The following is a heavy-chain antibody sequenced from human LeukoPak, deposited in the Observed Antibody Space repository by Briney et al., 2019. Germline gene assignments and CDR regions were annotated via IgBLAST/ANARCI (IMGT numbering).Heavy chain of an antibody. D-gene: IGHD2-15*01. CDR2: ISGSGTYT. J-gene: IGHJ5*01. CDR3: ARATVVGAAMMYWFDS. CDR1: GFTFSSYA. V-gene: IGHV3-23*01. Sequence: GGSLRLSCAASGFTFSSYAMSWVRQAPGKGLEWVSTISGSGTYTYYTGSVKGRFTISRDNSKNTLFLQMNSLRADDTALYYCARATVVGAAMMYWFDSWGQGTLVTVSS.